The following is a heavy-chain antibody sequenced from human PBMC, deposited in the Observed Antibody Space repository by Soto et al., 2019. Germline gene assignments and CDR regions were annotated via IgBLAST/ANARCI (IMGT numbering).Heavy chain of an antibody. CDR1: GYTFTSYA. V-gene: IGHV1-3*01. J-gene: IGHJ6*02. CDR3: ARDFAIVGATSLFYGMDV. CDR2: INAGNGNT. D-gene: IGHD1-26*01. Sequence: GASVKVSCKASGYTFTSYAMHWVRQAPGQRLEWMGWINAGNGNTKYSQKFQGRVTITGDTSASTAYMELSSLRSEDTAVYYCARDFAIVGATSLFYGMDVWGQGTTVTVSS.